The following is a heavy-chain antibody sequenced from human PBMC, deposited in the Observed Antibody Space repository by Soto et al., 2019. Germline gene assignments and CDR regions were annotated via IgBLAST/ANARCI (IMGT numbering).Heavy chain of an antibody. CDR2: IIPIFGTA. Sequence: SVKVSCKASGGTFSSYAISWVRQAPGQGLEWMGGIIPIFGTANYAQKFQGRVTITADESTSTAYMELSSLRSEDTAVYYCAREVGTIFGVDRPKGFDPWGQGTQVTVSS. J-gene: IGHJ5*02. V-gene: IGHV1-69*13. D-gene: IGHD3-3*01. CDR1: GGTFSSYA. CDR3: AREVGTIFGVDRPKGFDP.